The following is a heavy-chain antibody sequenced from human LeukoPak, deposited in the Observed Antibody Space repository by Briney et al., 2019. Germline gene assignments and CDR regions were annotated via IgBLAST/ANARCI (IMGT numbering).Heavy chain of an antibody. Sequence: SETLSLTCTVSGGSISSYYWSWIRQPPGKGLEWIGYIYYSGGTNYNPSLKSRVTISVDTSKNQFSLKLSSVTAADTAVYYCARHADSSSWYSDYWGQGTLVTVSS. D-gene: IGHD6-13*01. CDR1: GGSISSYY. V-gene: IGHV4-59*08. J-gene: IGHJ4*02. CDR2: IYYSGGT. CDR3: ARHADSSSWYSDY.